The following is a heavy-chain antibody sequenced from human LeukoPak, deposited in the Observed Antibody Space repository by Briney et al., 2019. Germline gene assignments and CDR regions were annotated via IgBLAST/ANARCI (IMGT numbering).Heavy chain of an antibody. CDR1: GYTFTGYY. CDR3: ARAAYPTTEGAFDI. CDR2: INPNSGGT. V-gene: IGHV1-2*04. D-gene: IGHD4-17*01. Sequence: GASVKVSFKASGYTFTGYYMHWVRQAPAQGLEWMGWINPNSGGTNYAQKFQGWVTMTRDTSISTAYMELSRLRSDDTAVYYCARAAYPTTEGAFDIWGQGTMVTVSS. J-gene: IGHJ3*02.